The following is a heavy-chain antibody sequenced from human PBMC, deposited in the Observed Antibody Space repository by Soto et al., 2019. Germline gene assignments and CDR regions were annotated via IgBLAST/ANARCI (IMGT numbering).Heavy chain of an antibody. CDR3: AKEGDIVATIRYYFDY. Sequence: GGSLRLSCAASGFTFSSYAMSWVRQAPGKGLEWVSAISGSGGSTYYADSVKGRFTISRDNSKNTLYLQMNSLRAEDTAVYYCAKEGDIVATIRYYFDYWGQGTLVTVSS. J-gene: IGHJ4*02. CDR1: GFTFSSYA. D-gene: IGHD5-12*01. CDR2: ISGSGGST. V-gene: IGHV3-23*01.